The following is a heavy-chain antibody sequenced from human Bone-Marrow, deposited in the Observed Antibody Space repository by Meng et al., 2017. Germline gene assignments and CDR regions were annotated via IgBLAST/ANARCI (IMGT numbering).Heavy chain of an antibody. CDR1: GFTFSGSA. CDR2: IRSKANSYAT. V-gene: IGHV3-73*02. Sequence: VGAGVGLGPPGGSLKLSCAASGFTFSGSAMHWVRQASGKGLEWVGRIRSKANSYATAYAASVKGRFTISRDDSKNTAYLQMNSLKTEDTAVYYCTLTVTTQFDYWGQGTLVTVSS. J-gene: IGHJ4*02. D-gene: IGHD4-17*01. CDR3: TLTVTTQFDY.